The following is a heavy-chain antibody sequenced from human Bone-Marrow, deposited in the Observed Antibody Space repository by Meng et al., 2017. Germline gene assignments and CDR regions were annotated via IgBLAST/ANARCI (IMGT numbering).Heavy chain of an antibody. V-gene: IGHV3-15*01. J-gene: IGHJ4*01. CDR1: GFTFSNAW. CDR3: SGHVDY. CDR2: MKSNVDGGTV. Sequence: VKLLEVGGCFVKLGWSLRHSCAASGFTFSNAWMTWVRQCAGKGMEWIGRMKSNVDGGTVDYAAAVKGRFFISRDDSENTFYLQMNSLKTEDTAVYYCSGHVDYWGHGTLVTVSS.